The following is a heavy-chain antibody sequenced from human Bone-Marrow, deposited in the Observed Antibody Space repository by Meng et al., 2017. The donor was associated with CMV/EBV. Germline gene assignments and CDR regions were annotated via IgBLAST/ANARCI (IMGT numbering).Heavy chain of an antibody. V-gene: IGHV4-39*01. CDR1: GGSISSSSYY. D-gene: IGHD6-6*01. CDR3: ARLPYSSSSYIDY. J-gene: IGHJ4*02. CDR2: IYYSGST. Sequence: ESLKISCTVSGGSISSSSYYWGWIRQPPGKGLEWIGSIYYSGSTYYNPSLKSRVTISVDTSKNQFSLKLSSVTAAYTAVYYCARLPYSSSSYIDYWGQGALVTVSS.